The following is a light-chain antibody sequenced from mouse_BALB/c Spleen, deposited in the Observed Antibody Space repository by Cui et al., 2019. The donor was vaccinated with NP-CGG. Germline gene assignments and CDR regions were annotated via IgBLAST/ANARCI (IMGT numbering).Light chain of an antibody. CDR2: GTN. J-gene: IGLJ1*01. V-gene: IGLV1*01. Sequence: QAVVTQESALTTSPGETVTLTCRSNTGVVTTSNYANWVQEKPDHLFTGLIGGTNNRAPGVPARFSGSLIGDKAVLTITGAQTEDETIYFCALWYSNHWVFGGGTKLTVL. CDR3: ALWYSNHWV. CDR1: TGVVTTSNY.